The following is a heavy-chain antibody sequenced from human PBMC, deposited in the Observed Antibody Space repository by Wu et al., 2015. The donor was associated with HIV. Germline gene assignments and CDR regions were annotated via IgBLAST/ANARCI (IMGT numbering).Heavy chain of an antibody. J-gene: IGHJ4*02. D-gene: IGHD6-13*01. CDR1: GYTFTGYY. CDR2: IDPASGAI. V-gene: IGHV1-2*02. CDR3: ARDPRGGSSWYTH. Sequence: QVQLVQSGAEVKKPGASVKVSCKASGYTFTGYYIHWVRQAPGQGLEWMGWIDPASGAIKSAQKFQGRVTMTRDTSINTAYMELSRLMSDDTAVYYCARDPRGGSSWYTHWGQGTLVTVSS.